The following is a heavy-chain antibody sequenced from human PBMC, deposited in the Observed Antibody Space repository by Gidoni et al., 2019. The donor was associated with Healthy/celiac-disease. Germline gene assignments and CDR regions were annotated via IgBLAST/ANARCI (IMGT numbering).Heavy chain of an antibody. J-gene: IGHJ4*02. V-gene: IGHV4-31*01. D-gene: IGHD2-15*01. CDR1: AGSLRSGGYY. CDR2: SYYSGST. CDR3: ARVSSGCSGGSCYFSGFDY. Sequence: QVQLQESGPGLVRPSQTLSLTCPVSAGSLRSGGYYWSWIRQHPGKGLEWIGYSYYSGSTYYNPSLKSLVTISVDTSKNQFSLKLSSVTAADTAVYYCARVSSGCSGGSCYFSGFDYWGQGTLVTVSS.